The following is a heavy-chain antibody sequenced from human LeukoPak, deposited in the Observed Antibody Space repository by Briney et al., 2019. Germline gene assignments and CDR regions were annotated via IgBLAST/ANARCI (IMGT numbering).Heavy chain of an antibody. CDR1: GGSISSYY. V-gene: IGHV4-59*01. Sequence: SETLSLTCTVSGGSISSYYWSWIRQPPGKGLEWIGYIYYSGSTNYNPSLKSRVTISVDTSKNQFSLKLSSVTAADTAVYYCARPDGSGAPYFDYWGQGTLVTVSS. CDR3: ARPDGSGAPYFDY. D-gene: IGHD3-10*01. CDR2: IYYSGST. J-gene: IGHJ4*02.